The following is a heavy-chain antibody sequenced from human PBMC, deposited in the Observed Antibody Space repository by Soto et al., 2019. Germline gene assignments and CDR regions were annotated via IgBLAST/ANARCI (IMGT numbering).Heavy chain of an antibody. D-gene: IGHD3-10*01. J-gene: IGHJ4*02. CDR3: ARDLDPSGSYYTDY. V-gene: IGHV1-3*01. CDR1: GYTFTSYA. CDR2: INAGNGNT. Sequence: ASVKVSCKASGYTFTSYAMHWVRQAPGQRLEWMGWINAGNGNTKYAQSFQGRVTMTTDTSTSTAYMELRSLTSDDTAVYYCARDLDPSGSYYTDYWGPGTLVTVSS.